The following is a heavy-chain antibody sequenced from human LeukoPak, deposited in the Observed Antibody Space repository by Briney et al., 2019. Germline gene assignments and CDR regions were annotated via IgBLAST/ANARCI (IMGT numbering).Heavy chain of an antibody. CDR3: ARDVGLGSHSMYYFDY. Sequence: KTSETLSLTCTVSGYSISSGYYWGWIRQPPGKGLEWIGSIYHSGSTYYNPSLKSRVTISVDTSKNQFSLKLSSVTAADTAVYYCARDVGLGSHSMYYFDYWGQGTLVTVSS. CDR2: IYHSGST. V-gene: IGHV4-38-2*02. J-gene: IGHJ4*02. D-gene: IGHD2-15*01. CDR1: GYSISSGYY.